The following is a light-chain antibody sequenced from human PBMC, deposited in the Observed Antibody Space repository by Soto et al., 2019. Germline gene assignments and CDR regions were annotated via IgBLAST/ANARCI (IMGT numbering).Light chain of an antibody. Sequence: DIVMTQTPLSLRVTLGQPASISCSSSQIPVDGDGITSLSWLHQRPGQPPRLLIYKVSNRFSGVPDRFSGSGAGTDFTLKINTVEAEDVGVYYCMQALQTPLTFGQGTRLEIK. J-gene: IGKJ5*01. CDR3: MQALQTPLT. CDR2: KVS. CDR1: QIPVDGDGITS. V-gene: IGKV2-24*01.